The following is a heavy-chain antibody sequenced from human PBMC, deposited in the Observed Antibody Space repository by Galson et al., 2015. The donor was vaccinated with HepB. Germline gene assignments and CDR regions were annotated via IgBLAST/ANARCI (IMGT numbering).Heavy chain of an antibody. CDR3: ARDRDCGGDCYSSVSSLGY. CDR1: GFTFSSYG. V-gene: IGHV3-33*01. Sequence: SLRLSCAASGFTFSSYGMHWVRQAPGKGLEWVAVIWYDGSNKYYADSVKGRFTISRDNSKNTLYLQMNSLRAEDTAVYYCARDRDCGGDCYSSVSSLGYWGQGTLVTVSS. J-gene: IGHJ4*02. D-gene: IGHD2-21*01. CDR2: IWYDGSNK.